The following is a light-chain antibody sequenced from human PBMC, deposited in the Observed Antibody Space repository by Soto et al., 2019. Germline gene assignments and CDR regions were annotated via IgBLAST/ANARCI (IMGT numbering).Light chain of an antibody. CDR1: PSLVHSDGDTY. J-gene: IGKJ2*01. CDR3: MQGTHWPPYT. Sequence: DVVMTQSPLSLPVNLGEPAAISCRSTPSLVHSDGDTYLSWFHQRPGQSPMRLIFRVSKRDFGVPPRFIGSGSGTDFTLEITSVEAEDVGVYYCMQGTHWPPYTFGQGTRLEIK. CDR2: RVS. V-gene: IGKV2-30*02.